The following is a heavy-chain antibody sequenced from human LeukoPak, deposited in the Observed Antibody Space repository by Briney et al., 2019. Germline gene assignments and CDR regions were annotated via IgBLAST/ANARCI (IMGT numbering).Heavy chain of an antibody. D-gene: IGHD6-13*01. CDR2: ISGSGGST. Sequence: GGSLRPSCAASGFTFSSYAMSWVRQAPREGLEWVSAISGSGGSTYYADSVKGRFTISRDNSKNTLYLQMNSLRAEDPAVYYCARDSGSSSWNYYYGMDVWGQGTTVTVSS. CDR3: ARDSGSSSWNYYYGMDV. J-gene: IGHJ6*02. CDR1: GFTFSSYA. V-gene: IGHV3-23*01.